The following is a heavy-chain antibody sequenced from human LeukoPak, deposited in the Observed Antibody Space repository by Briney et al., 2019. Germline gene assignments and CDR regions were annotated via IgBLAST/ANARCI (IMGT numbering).Heavy chain of an antibody. J-gene: IGHJ6*03. CDR3: GSCYADYYYYYMDV. CDR2: IIPIFGTA. Sequence: SVKVSCKASGGTFSSYAISWVRQAPGQGLEWMGGIIPIFGTANYAQKFQGRVTITADESTSTAYMELSSLRSEDTAVYYCGSCYADYYYYYMDVWGKGTTVTISS. V-gene: IGHV1-69*13. CDR1: GGTFSSYA. D-gene: IGHD2-15*01.